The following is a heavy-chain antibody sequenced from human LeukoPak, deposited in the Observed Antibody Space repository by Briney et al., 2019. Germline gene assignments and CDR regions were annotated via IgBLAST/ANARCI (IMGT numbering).Heavy chain of an antibody. V-gene: IGHV4-31*03. CDR2: IYYSGST. D-gene: IGHD3-22*01. J-gene: IGHJ6*02. CDR1: GGSIGSGGYY. CDR3: AREFSSGYYGMDV. Sequence: SETLSLTCTVSGGSIGSGGYYWSWIRQHPGKGLEWIGHIYYSGSTYYNPSLKSRVTISVDTSKNQFSLKLSSVTAADTAVYYCAREFSSGYYGMDVWGQGTTVTVSS.